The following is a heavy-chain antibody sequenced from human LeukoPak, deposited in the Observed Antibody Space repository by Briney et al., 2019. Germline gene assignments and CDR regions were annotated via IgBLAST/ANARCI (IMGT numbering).Heavy chain of an antibody. J-gene: IGHJ4*02. Sequence: ETLSLTCTVSGGSISSYYWSWLRQPPGKGLEWVSLISWDGGSTYYADSVKGRFTISRDNSKNSLYLQMNSLRAEDTALYYCAKGEGWRLSSGYYSAILGWGQGTLVTVSS. V-gene: IGHV3-43D*03. CDR2: ISWDGGST. CDR3: AKGEGWRLSSGYYSAILG. CDR1: GGSISSYY. D-gene: IGHD3-22*01.